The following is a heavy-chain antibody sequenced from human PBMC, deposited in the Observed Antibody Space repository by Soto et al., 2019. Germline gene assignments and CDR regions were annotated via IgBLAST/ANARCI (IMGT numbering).Heavy chain of an antibody. Sequence: QITLKESGPTLVKPTQTLTLTCTFSGFSLSTSGVGVGWIRQPPGKALEWLALIYWDDDKRYSPSLKSRLTNTKATSKNQVVLTMTNMDPVDTATYYCAHASFWSGYRYWYFDLWGRGTLVTVSS. CDR3: AHASFWSGYRYWYFDL. V-gene: IGHV2-5*02. CDR1: GFSLSTSGVG. D-gene: IGHD3-3*01. CDR2: IYWDDDK. J-gene: IGHJ2*01.